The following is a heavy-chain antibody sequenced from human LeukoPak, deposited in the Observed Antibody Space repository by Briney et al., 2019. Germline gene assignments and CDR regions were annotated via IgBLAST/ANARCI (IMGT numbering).Heavy chain of an antibody. CDR2: IYYSGST. CDR3: ARVDSGSFLGDWFDP. J-gene: IGHJ5*02. V-gene: IGHV4-59*08. CDR1: GGSINNSY. D-gene: IGHD1-26*01. Sequence: SETLSLTCTVSGGSINNSYWTWIRQPPGKGLEWIGHIYYSGSTNYSPSLKSRVTISVDTSKNQFSLKLSSVTAADTAVYYCARVDSGSFLGDWFDPWGQGTLVTVSS.